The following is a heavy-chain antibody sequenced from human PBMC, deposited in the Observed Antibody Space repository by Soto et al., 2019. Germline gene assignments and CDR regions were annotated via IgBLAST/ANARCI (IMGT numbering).Heavy chain of an antibody. V-gene: IGHV1-18*01. CDR3: ARGRYGDY. CDR2: ISAHNGNT. CDR1: GYTFTSYG. Sequence: QVHLVQSGAEVKKPGASVKVSCKASGYTFTSYGITWVRQAPGQGLEWMGWISAHNGNTDYAQKLQGRGIVTRDTSTSTACMELRSLISADTAVYYCARGRYGDYWGQGALVTVSS. D-gene: IGHD1-1*01. J-gene: IGHJ4*02.